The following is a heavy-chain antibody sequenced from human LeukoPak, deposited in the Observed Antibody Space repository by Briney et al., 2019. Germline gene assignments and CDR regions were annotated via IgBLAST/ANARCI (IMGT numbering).Heavy chain of an antibody. CDR1: GFTFSSYG. D-gene: IGHD3-22*01. CDR3: AKDEIKHYYDSSGYYY. Sequence: GGSLRLSCAASGFTFSSYGMSWVRQAPGKGLEWVSTISAGGGSTYYADSVKGRFTISRDNSKNTLYLQMNSLRAEDTAVYYCAKDEIKHYYDSSGYYYWGQGTLVTVSS. CDR2: ISAGGGST. V-gene: IGHV3-23*01. J-gene: IGHJ4*02.